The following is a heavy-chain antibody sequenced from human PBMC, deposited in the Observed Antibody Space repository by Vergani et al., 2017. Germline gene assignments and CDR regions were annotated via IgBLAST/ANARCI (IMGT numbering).Heavy chain of an antibody. CDR1: GYTFSTYA. CDR2: LTGGGGST. CDR3: VKDAGSYENFFDS. D-gene: IGHD1-26*01. J-gene: IGHJ4*02. V-gene: IGHV3-23*01. Sequence: EVQLLESGGSLKQPGGAVRLPCAASGYTFSTYAMHWVSQAPGKGLELVSALTGGGGSTYYADSFKGRFIISRDNSRDTLYLQMNSLRPEDTATYYCVKDAGSYENFFDSWGQGTLVTVSS.